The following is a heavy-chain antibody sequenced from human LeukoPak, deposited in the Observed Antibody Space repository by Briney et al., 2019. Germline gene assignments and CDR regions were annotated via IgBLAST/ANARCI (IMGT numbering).Heavy chain of an antibody. CDR1: GFTFSSYA. V-gene: IGHV3-30-3*01. CDR2: ISYDGGNK. D-gene: IGHD6-13*01. J-gene: IGHJ4*02. Sequence: GSLRLSCAASGFTFSSYAMHWVRQAPGKGLEWVAVISYDGGNKYYADSVKGRFTISRDNSKNTLYLQMNSLRAEDTAVYYCARDSGSSWYFDYFDYWGQGTLVTVSS. CDR3: ARDSGSSWYFDYFDY.